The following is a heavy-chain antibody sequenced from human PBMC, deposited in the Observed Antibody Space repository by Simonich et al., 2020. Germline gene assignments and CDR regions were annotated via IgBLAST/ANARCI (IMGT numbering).Heavy chain of an antibody. D-gene: IGHD4-4*01. J-gene: IGHJ3*02. V-gene: IGHV3-74*01. CDR2: INSDGSST. Sequence: EVQLVESGGGLVQPGGSLILSCAASGFTFSSYWMHWGRQAPGKGLGWVSRINSDGSSTSYADSVKGRFTISRDNAKNTLYLQMNSLRAEDTAVYYCARDYSNYDAFDIWGQGTMVTVSS. CDR3: ARDYSNYDAFDI. CDR1: GFTFSSYW.